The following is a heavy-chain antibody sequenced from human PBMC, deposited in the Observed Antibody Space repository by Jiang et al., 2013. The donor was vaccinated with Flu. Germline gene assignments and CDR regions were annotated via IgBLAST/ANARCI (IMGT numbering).Heavy chain of an antibody. Sequence: SLTCAISGDSVSSKSAAWNWIRQSPSRGLEWLGRTYYRSKWYNDYAVSVKSRITINPDTSKNQFSLQLNSVTPEDTAVYYCARGEGGWFGELYRFDYWGQGTLVTVSS. J-gene: IGHJ4*02. CDR2: TYYRSKWYN. V-gene: IGHV6-1*01. D-gene: IGHD3-10*01. CDR1: GDSVSSKSAA. CDR3: ARGEGGWFGELYRFDY.